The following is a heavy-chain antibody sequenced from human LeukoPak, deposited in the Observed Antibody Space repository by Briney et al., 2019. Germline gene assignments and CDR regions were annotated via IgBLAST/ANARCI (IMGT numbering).Heavy chain of an antibody. CDR1: GGSISSYY. V-gene: IGHV4-59*12. D-gene: IGHD3-22*01. CDR3: ARTTYYYDSNGYYYPIDY. J-gene: IGHJ4*02. Sequence: SETLSLTCTVSGGSISSYYWSWIRQPPGKGLEWIGYIYYSGSTNYNPSLKSRVTISVDTSKNQFSPNLSSVTAADTAVYYCARTTYYYDSNGYYYPIDYWGQGTLVTVSS. CDR2: IYYSGST.